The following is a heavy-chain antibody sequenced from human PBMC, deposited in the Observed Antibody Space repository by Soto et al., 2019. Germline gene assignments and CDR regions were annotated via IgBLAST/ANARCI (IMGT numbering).Heavy chain of an antibody. Sequence: QVQLQESGPGLVKPSQTLSLTCTVSGGSISSGGYYWSWIRQHPGKGLEWIGYIYYSGSTYYNPSLKSRVTISVDTSKNQFSLKLSSVTAADTAVYYCARWAHSSTSLTGMDVWGQGTTVTVSS. V-gene: IGHV4-31*03. CDR2: IYYSGST. J-gene: IGHJ6*02. CDR1: GGSISSGGYY. CDR3: ARWAHSSTSLTGMDV. D-gene: IGHD2-2*01.